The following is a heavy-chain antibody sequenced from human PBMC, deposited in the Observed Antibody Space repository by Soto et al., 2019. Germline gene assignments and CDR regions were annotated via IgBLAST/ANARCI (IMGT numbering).Heavy chain of an antibody. Sequence: SVKVSCKASGGTFSSYAISWVRQAPGQGLEWMGGIIPIFGTANYAQKFQGRVTITADESTSTAYMELSSLRSEDTAVYYCARDHSDIVVVPAAIPVHYYYYYGMDAWGQGTTVTVSS. CDR3: ARDHSDIVVVPAAIPVHYYYYYGMDA. CDR1: GGTFSSYA. D-gene: IGHD2-2*01. CDR2: IIPIFGTA. V-gene: IGHV1-69*13. J-gene: IGHJ6*02.